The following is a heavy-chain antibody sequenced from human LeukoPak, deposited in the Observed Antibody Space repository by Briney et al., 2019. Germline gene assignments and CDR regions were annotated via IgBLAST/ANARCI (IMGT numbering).Heavy chain of an antibody. D-gene: IGHD3-16*01. J-gene: IGHJ6*03. V-gene: IGHV1-18*01. CDR2: ISTDNGNT. CDR1: GGTFSSYA. CDR3: ARYKVGAGYYYYYMDV. Sequence: ASVKVSCKASGGTFSSYAISWLRRAPGQGLEWMGWISTDNGNTDYAQKLQGRVTMTTDTSTSTAYVELRSLRSGDTAVYYCARYKVGAGYYYYYMDVWGKGTTVTVSS.